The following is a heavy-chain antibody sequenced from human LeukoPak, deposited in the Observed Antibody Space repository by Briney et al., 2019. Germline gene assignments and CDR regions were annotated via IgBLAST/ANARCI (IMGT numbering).Heavy chain of an antibody. J-gene: IGHJ3*02. CDR1: GYTFTGYY. CDR3: ARDPTDIVVVPAAMGGGIDAFDI. D-gene: IGHD2-2*01. V-gene: IGHV1-2*02. CDR2: INPNSGGT. Sequence: ASVKVSCKASGYTFTGYYMHWVRQAPGQGLEWMGWINPNSGGTNYAQKFQGRVTMTRDTSISTAYMELSRLRSDDTAVYYCARDPTDIVVVPAAMGGGIDAFDIWGQGTMVTVSS.